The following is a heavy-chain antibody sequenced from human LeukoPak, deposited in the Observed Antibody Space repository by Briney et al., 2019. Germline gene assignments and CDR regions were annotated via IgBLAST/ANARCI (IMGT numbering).Heavy chain of an antibody. CDR1: GGSISSGGYS. V-gene: IGHV4-30-2*01. J-gene: IGHJ4*02. CDR3: AGTLRYFDSYYFDY. Sequence: SETLSLTCAVSGGSISSGGYSWSWIRQPPGKGLEWIGYIYHSGSTYYNPSLKSRVTISVDRSKNQFSLKLSSVTAADTAVYYCAGTLRYFDSYYFDYWGQGTLVTVSS. CDR2: IYHSGST. D-gene: IGHD3-9*01.